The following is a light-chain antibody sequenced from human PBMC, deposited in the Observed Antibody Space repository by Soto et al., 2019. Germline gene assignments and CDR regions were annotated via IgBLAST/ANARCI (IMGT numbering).Light chain of an antibody. CDR3: QQYGNSPWT. J-gene: IGKJ1*01. Sequence: EIVLTQSPGTLSVSPGERATLSCRASQSGFSTSLAWFQQNPGQAPRLLIFGASTRAAGVPDRFSGSGSATDFTLTISRLEPEDFAVYYCQQYGNSPWTIGQGTLVE. CDR2: GAS. CDR1: QSGFSTS. V-gene: IGKV3-20*01.